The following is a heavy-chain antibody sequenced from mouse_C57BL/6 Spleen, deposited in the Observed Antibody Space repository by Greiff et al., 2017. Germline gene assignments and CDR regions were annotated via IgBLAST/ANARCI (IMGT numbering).Heavy chain of an antibody. CDR2: IDPSDSYP. J-gene: IGHJ3*01. CDR1: GYTFTSYW. D-gene: IGHD3-2*02. V-gene: IGHV1-69*01. CDR3: ARGGQLRLPWFAY. Sequence: QVHVKQPGAELVMPGASVKLSCKASGYTFTSYWMHWVKQRPGQGLEWIGEIDPSDSYPNYNQKFKGKSTLTVDKSSSTAYMQLSSLTSEDSAVYYCARGGQLRLPWFAYWGQGTLVTVSA.